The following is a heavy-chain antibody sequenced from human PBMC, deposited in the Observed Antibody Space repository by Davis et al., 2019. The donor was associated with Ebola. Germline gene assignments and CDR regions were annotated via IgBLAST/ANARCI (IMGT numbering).Heavy chain of an antibody. D-gene: IGHD6-25*01. V-gene: IGHV4-61*01. CDR3: ARGAVPALH. J-gene: IGHJ4*02. CDR1: GGSISSSSYY. CDR2: IYYSGST. Sequence: MPSETLSLTCTVSGGSISSSSYYWSWIRQPPGKGLEWIGYIYYSGSTNYNPSLKSRVTISVDTSKNQFSLKLSSVTAADTAVYYCARGAVPALHWGQGTLVTVSS.